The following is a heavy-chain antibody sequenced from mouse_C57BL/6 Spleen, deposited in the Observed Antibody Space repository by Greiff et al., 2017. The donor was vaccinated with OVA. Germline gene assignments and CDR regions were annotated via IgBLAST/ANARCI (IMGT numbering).Heavy chain of an antibody. CDR2: ISYDGSN. V-gene: IGHV3-6*01. J-gene: IGHJ1*03. Sequence: EVKLMESGPGLVKPSQSLSLTCSVTGYSITSGYYWNWIRQFPGNKLEWMGYISYDGSNNYNPSLKNRISITRDTSKNQFFLKLNSVTTEDTATYYCARGGDVGYFDVWGTGTTVTVSS. CDR3: ARGGDVGYFDV. CDR1: GYSITSGYY. D-gene: IGHD3-3*01.